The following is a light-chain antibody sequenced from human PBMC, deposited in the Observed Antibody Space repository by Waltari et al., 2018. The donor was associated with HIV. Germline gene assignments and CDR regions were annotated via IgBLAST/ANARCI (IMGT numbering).Light chain of an antibody. CDR1: SSDVGGYNY. CDR3: SSYTSSSRGV. V-gene: IGLV2-14*01. Sequence: QSARTQPASVSGSPGQSITTSCTGTSSDVGGYNYVSWYQTHPGKAPKLMIYDVSKRPSGVSNRFSGSKSGNTASLTISGLQAEDEADYYCSSYTSSSRGVFGGGTKLTVL. J-gene: IGLJ2*01. CDR2: DVS.